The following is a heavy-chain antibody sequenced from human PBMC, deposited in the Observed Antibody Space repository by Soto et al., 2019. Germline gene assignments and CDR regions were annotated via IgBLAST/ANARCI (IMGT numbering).Heavy chain of an antibody. D-gene: IGHD3-22*01. Sequence: GGSLRLSCAASGFPFSSYGISWIRLSPGKGLEWVSVISGGGDTTYYTPSVKGRFTISRDDFRNTLYLQMNSLRTEDTAIYYCAKSSGYDSRGYYPLDYWGQGTLVTVS. CDR2: ISGGGDTT. CDR3: AKSSGYDSRGYYPLDY. CDR1: GFPFSSYG. V-gene: IGHV3-23*01. J-gene: IGHJ4*02.